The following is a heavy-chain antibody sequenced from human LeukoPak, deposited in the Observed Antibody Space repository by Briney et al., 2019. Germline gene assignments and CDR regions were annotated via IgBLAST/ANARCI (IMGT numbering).Heavy chain of an antibody. Sequence: SETLSLTCTVSGGSISSFCWSWIRQPPGQGLECIGYIYDSGTTNYNPSLRSRVTISVDTSKNQFSLQLTSVTAADTAVYYCARHHSGSPPVLNRGQGTLVTVSA. J-gene: IGHJ4*02. V-gene: IGHV4-59*08. CDR2: IYDSGTT. CDR3: ARHHSGSPPVLN. D-gene: IGHD1-26*01. CDR1: GGSISSFC.